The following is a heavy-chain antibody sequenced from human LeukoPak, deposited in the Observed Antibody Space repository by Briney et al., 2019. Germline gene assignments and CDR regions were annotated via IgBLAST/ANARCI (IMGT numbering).Heavy chain of an antibody. V-gene: IGHV3-23*01. CDR2: IRGSSGST. D-gene: IGHD5-24*01. J-gene: IGHJ4*02. Sequence: SGGSLRLSCAAYGFTFSSYAMSWVRQAPGRGMEWVSAIRGSSGSTYYADSVKGLFTISRDNSKNTLYLQMNSLRAEDTAVYYCAKDNRKNGYPSRDYFDYWGQGTLVTVSS. CDR3: AKDNRKNGYPSRDYFDY. CDR1: GFTFSSYA.